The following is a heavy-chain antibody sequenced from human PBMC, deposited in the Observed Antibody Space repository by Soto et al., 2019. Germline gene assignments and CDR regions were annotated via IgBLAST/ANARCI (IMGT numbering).Heavy chain of an antibody. CDR3: AKGSFGFDY. CDR2: NSKSGDST. V-gene: IGHV3-23*01. CDR1: GVTFTSYA. D-gene: IGHD3-10*01. J-gene: IGHJ4*02. Sequence: GGSRRLSCAASGVTFTSYAMTWVRQVPGEGLQWVSSNSKSGDSTYYADSVKGRFTTSRDNSKNTLYLQMNSLRAEDTAIYYCAKGSFGFDYWGQGTLVTVSS.